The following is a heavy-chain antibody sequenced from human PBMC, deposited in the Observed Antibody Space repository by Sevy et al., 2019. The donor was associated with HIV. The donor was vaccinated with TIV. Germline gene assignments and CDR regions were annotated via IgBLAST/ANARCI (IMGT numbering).Heavy chain of an antibody. J-gene: IGHJ3*02. V-gene: IGHV3-7*01. CDR3: AGGGDAIVVVITTGFAFDI. CDR1: GFTFSSYW. CDR2: IKQDGSGK. D-gene: IGHD3-22*01. Sequence: GGSLRLSCAASGFTFSSYWMSWVRQAPGKGLEWVANIKQDGSGKYYVDSVKGRFTISRDNAKNSLYLQMNSLRAEDTAVYYCAGGGDAIVVVITTGFAFDIWGQGTMVTVSS.